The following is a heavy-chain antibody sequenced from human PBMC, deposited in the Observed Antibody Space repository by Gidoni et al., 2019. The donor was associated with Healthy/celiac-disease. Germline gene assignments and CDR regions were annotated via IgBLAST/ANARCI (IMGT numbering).Heavy chain of an antibody. CDR1: GFTFSSYA. V-gene: IGHV3-30*04. D-gene: IGHD4-17*01. CDR3: ARDLPDYGGIFDY. Sequence: QMQLVESGGGVVQPGRSLSLPGAASGFTFSSYAMHWVRPAPGKGLEWVAVISYDGSNKYYADSVKGRFTISRDNSKNTLYLQMNSLRAEDTAVYYCARDLPDYGGIFDYWGQGTLVTVSS. J-gene: IGHJ4*02. CDR2: ISYDGSNK.